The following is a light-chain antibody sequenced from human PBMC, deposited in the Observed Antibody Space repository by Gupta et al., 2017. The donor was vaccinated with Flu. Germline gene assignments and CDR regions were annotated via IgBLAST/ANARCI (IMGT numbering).Light chain of an antibody. J-gene: IGKJ4*01. CDR3: QQYYSTPQLT. V-gene: IGKV4-1*01. CDR2: WAS. CDR1: QSGVYSSTNQNY. Sequence: DIVMTQSPDSLVVALGERATINCKSSQSGVYSSTNQNYLAWYQQKPGQPPKLLIYWASTRESGVPDRFSGSGSGTDFTLTISSLQAEDVAVYYCQQYYSTPQLTFDGGTKVEIK.